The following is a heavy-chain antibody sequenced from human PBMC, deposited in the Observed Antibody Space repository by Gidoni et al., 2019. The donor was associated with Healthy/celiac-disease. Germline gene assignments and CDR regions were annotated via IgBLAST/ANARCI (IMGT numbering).Heavy chain of an antibody. CDR1: GSTFSSYA. CDR3: AKVPEDSGGWYGIDY. Sequence: EVQVLASGGGLVQPGGSLRLSCAASGSTFSSYAMSWVRQAPGKGLEWVSAITGSGGTTYYADSVKGRFTISRDNSENTLYLQMSSLRAEDTAVYYCAKVPEDSGGWYGIDYWGQGTLVTVSS. J-gene: IGHJ4*02. CDR2: ITGSGGTT. D-gene: IGHD6-19*01. V-gene: IGHV3-23*01.